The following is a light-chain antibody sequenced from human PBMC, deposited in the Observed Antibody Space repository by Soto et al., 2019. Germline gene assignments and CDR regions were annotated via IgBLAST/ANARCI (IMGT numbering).Light chain of an antibody. CDR1: SSDVGSYNL. CDR3: CSYADNHILL. CDR2: EGS. Sequence: QSALTQPASVSGSPGQSITISCTGTSSDVGSYNLVSWYQHHPGKAPKLSIYEGSKRPSGISNRLSGSKSGNTASLTISGLQAEDASDCHCCSYADNHILLFGGGTKVTVL. J-gene: IGLJ3*02. V-gene: IGLV2-23*01.